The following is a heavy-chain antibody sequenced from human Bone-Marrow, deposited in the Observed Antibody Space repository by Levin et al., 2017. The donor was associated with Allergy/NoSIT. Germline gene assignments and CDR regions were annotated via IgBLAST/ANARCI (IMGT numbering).Heavy chain of an antibody. J-gene: IGHJ5*01. CDR2: MFVGGAA. CDR3: ARDETFNSWHVGWFDS. CDR1: GDSINNTHHY. V-gene: IGHV4-61*02. Sequence: KTSETLSLTCTVSGDSINNTHHYWSWIRQSAGTGLEWIGRMFVGGAATYKRSLRSRVTISIDTSKNQFSLKLTSVTAADTAVYYCARDETFNSWHVGWFDSWGQGTLVTVSS. D-gene: IGHD2/OR15-2a*01.